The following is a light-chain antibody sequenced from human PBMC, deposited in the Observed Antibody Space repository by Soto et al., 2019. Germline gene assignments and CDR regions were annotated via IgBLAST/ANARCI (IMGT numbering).Light chain of an antibody. CDR2: DND. Sequence: QSVLTQPPSVSAAPGQKVTISCSGSSSNIGNNYVSWYQHLPGTAPKLLIYDNDKRPSGIPDRFSGSKSGTSATLGITGLQTGDEADYHCATWDTSLSAGVFGTGTKLTVL. J-gene: IGLJ1*01. CDR1: SSNIGNNY. V-gene: IGLV1-51*01. CDR3: ATWDTSLSAGV.